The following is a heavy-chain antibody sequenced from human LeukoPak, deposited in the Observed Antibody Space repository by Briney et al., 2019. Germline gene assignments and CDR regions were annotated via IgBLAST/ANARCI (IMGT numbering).Heavy chain of an antibody. V-gene: IGHV1-8*01. CDR1: GYTFTSYD. CDR3: ARPTRCSSTSCSYGMDV. J-gene: IGHJ6*02. D-gene: IGHD2-2*01. Sequence: ASVKVSCKTSGYTFTSYDINWVRQATGQGLEWMGWMNPNSGNTAYAQKFQGRVTMTRNTSISTAYMELSSLRSEDTAVYYCARPTRCSSTSCSYGMDVWGQGTTVTVSS. CDR2: MNPNSGNT.